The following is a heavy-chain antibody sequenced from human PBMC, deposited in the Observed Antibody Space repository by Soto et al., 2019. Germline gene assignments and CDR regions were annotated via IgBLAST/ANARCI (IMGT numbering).Heavy chain of an antibody. CDR3: AHRFGDNWNHVGWFDP. CDR1: GFSLSTSGVG. D-gene: IGHD1-20*01. Sequence: QITLKESGPTLVKPTQTLTLTCTFSGFSLSTSGVGVGWIRQPPGKALEWLALIYWDDDKRYSPSLKSRVTITKDPSKNQVVLTMTNMDPVDTATYYCAHRFGDNWNHVGWFDPWGQGTLVTVSS. CDR2: IYWDDDK. J-gene: IGHJ5*02. V-gene: IGHV2-5*02.